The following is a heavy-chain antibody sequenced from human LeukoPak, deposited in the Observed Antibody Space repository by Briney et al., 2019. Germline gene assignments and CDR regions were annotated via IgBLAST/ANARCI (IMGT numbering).Heavy chain of an antibody. Sequence: SETLSLTCTVSGGSISSGSYYWGWMPPPPGKGLVWIGNIYYSGSNYYNPYLKSRVSISVDTPKNQFSLKLTSVTAADTAVYYCARAPEYALYYFDYWGQGTLVTVSS. J-gene: IGHJ4*02. CDR1: GGSISSGSYY. CDR2: IYYSGSN. CDR3: ARAPEYALYYFDY. V-gene: IGHV4-39*07. D-gene: IGHD1-14*01.